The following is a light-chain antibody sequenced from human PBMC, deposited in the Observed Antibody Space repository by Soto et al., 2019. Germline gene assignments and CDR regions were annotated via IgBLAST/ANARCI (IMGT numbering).Light chain of an antibody. CDR2: EVS. Sequence: DIVLTQTPLSLSVTPGQPASISCKSSQSLLYSDGKTYLYWYLQRPGQPPQLLIYEVSNRFTGVADRFSGSGSGTDFTLKIRRVEVDDFGVYYCMQSIQVPCAFRQGTNVGIK. CDR3: MQSIQVPCA. V-gene: IGKV2D-29*01. CDR1: QSLLYSDGKTY. J-gene: IGKJ1*01.